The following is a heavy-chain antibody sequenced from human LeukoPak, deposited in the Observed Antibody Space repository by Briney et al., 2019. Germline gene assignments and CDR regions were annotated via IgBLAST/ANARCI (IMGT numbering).Heavy chain of an antibody. CDR3: GEGQQLVETFDY. J-gene: IGHJ4*02. CDR2: ISYDGSNK. V-gene: IGHV3-30-3*01. D-gene: IGHD6-13*01. CDR1: GFTFSSYA. Sequence: GGSLRLSCAASGFTFSSYAMHWVRQAPGKGLEWVAVISYDGSNKYYADSVKGRFTISRDNSKNTLYLQMNSLRAEDTALYYCGEGQQLVETFDYWGQGTLVTVSS.